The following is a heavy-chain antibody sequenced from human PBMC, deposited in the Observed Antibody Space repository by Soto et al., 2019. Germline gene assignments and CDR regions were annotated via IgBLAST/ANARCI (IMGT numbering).Heavy chain of an antibody. CDR3: SKLVGATVVSDY. CDR1: EFTFSNYV. CDR2: ISGSGGVST. V-gene: IGHV3-23*01. Sequence: EVQLLESGGGLVQPGGSLRLSCAASEFTFSNYVMSWVRQAPGKGLEWVSAISGSGGVSTYYADSVKGRFTISRDNSKNTLFLQMSSLRAEDTAVYYCSKLVGATVVSDYWGKGTLVIVSS. J-gene: IGHJ4*02. D-gene: IGHD1-26*01.